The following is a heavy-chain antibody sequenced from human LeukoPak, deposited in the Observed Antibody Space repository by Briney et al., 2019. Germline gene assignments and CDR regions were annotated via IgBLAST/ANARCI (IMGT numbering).Heavy chain of an antibody. D-gene: IGHD6-19*01. CDR2: IKEDGSVM. J-gene: IGHJ4*02. Sequence: GGSLRLSCAVSGFPFTNYWMSWVRRAPGKGLEWVANIKEDGSVMYYVDSLKGRFTISRDSAQNSLYLQMNSLRVEDTAVYFCARDLWGSYSTGSYLDYWGQGALVTVSS. CDR1: GFPFTNYW. V-gene: IGHV3-7*01. CDR3: ARDLWGSYSTGSYLDY.